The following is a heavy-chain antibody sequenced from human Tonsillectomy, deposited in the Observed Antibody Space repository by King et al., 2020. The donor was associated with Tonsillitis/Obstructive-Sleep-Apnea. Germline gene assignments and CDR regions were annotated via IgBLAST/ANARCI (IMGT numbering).Heavy chain of an antibody. CDR1: GFTFSSYG. V-gene: IGHV3-33*01. D-gene: IGHD6-13*01. CDR2: IWYDGSKK. CDR3: ASHSIAAAGTPGTFDI. J-gene: IGHJ3*02. Sequence: VQLVESGGGVVQPGRSLRLSCAASGFTFSSYGMHWVRQAPGKGLEWVAVIWYDGSKKYYADSVKGRFTISRDNSKNTLYLQMNSLRAEDTAVYYCASHSIAAAGTPGTFDIWGQGTMVTVSS.